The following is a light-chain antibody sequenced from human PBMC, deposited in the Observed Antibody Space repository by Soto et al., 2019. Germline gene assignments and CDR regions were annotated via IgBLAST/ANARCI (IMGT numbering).Light chain of an antibody. CDR1: SSDVGGYNY. CDR2: DVS. V-gene: IGLV2-11*01. Sequence: QSALTQPRSVSGSPGQSVTISCTGTSSDVGGYNYVSWYLEQPGKAPKLMIYDVSKRPSGVPDRFSGSKSGNTASLTISGLQAEDEADYYCCSYAGSYSYVFGTGTKVTVL. CDR3: CSYAGSYSYV. J-gene: IGLJ1*01.